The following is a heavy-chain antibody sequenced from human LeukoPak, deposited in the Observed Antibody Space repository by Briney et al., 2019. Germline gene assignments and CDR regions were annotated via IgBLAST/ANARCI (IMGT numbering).Heavy chain of an antibody. Sequence: SGGSLRLSCAASGFTFSSYGMHWVRQAPGKGLEWVAVIWYDGSNKYYADSVKGRFTISRDNSKNTLYLQMNSLRAEDTAVYYCARIGYSYGAYYYYYGMDVWGQGTTVTVSS. CDR2: IWYDGSNK. J-gene: IGHJ6*02. D-gene: IGHD5-18*01. CDR3: ARIGYSYGAYYYYYGMDV. CDR1: GFTFSSYG. V-gene: IGHV3-33*01.